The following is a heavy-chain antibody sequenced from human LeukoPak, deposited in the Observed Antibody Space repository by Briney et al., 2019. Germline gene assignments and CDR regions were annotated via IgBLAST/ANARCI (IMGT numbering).Heavy chain of an antibody. V-gene: IGHV3-7*03. CDR2: IKQDGGDK. J-gene: IGHJ3*02. D-gene: IGHD3-9*01. Sequence: GGSLRLSCAASGFIFSGYWMSWVRQAPGKGLEWVANIKQDGGDKNYVDSVKGRFTSSRDNVKKSLYLQMNSLRADDTAVYYCARDLPDILAGYSDDAFDIWGQGTMVTVSS. CDR1: GFIFSGYW. CDR3: ARDLPDILAGYSDDAFDI.